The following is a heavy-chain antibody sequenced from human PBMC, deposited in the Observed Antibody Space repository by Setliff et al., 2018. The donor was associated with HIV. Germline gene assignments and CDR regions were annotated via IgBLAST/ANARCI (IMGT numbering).Heavy chain of an antibody. CDR2: ISHSGVT. V-gene: IGHV4-38-2*01. D-gene: IGHD6-6*01. CDR1: GYSISSSYY. Sequence: SETLSLTCAVSGYSISSSYYWGWIRQPPGKGLEWIGSISHSGVTYYNPSLKSRLTISVDTSKNQFSLNLYSVTAADTALYYCGRATIGSSISAVDIWGQGTMVTVSS. CDR3: GRATIGSSISAVDI. J-gene: IGHJ3*02.